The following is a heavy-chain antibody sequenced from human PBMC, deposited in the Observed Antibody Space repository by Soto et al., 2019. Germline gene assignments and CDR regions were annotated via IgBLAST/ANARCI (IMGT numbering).Heavy chain of an antibody. V-gene: IGHV3-23*01. Sequence: EVQLLESGGGLVQPGGSLRLSCAASGFTFSSYAMSWVRQAPGKGLEWVSAISGSGGSTYYADSVKGRFTISRDNSKNTLYLQMNSLRAEDTAVYYCAKVRGIAGAGTPWYFDLWGRGTLVTVSS. CDR2: ISGSGGST. D-gene: IGHD6-19*01. CDR3: AKVRGIAGAGTPWYFDL. CDR1: GFTFSSYA. J-gene: IGHJ2*01.